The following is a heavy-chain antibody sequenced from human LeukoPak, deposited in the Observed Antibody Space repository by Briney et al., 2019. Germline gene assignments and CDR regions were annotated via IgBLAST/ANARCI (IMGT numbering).Heavy chain of an antibody. J-gene: IGHJ4*02. CDR1: GFTFSSYA. Sequence: GGSPRLSCAASGFTFSSYAMSWVRQAPGKGLEWVGRIKSKTDGGTTDYAAPVKGRFTISRDDSKNTLYLQMNSLKTEDTGVYYCTTGYCSSSSCHRSLYFDYWGQGTLVTVSS. D-gene: IGHD2-2*01. V-gene: IGHV3-15*01. CDR2: IKSKTDGGTT. CDR3: TTGYCSSSSCHRSLYFDY.